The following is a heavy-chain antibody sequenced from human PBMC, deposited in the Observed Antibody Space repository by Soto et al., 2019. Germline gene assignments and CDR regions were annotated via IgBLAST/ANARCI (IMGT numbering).Heavy chain of an antibody. CDR2: ISGHNGNT. D-gene: IGHD2-2*01. Sequence: QVQLVQSAAEVKKPGASVKVSCKASGYSFTSYGISWVRQAPGQGPEWMGWISGHNGNTNHPQSLQGRVTMTTDTSRNTAYMELRSLRSDDTAVYYCAKSFCSSSSCFFLWVDPWGPGTLVTVSS. CDR1: GYSFTSYG. J-gene: IGHJ5*02. V-gene: IGHV1-18*04. CDR3: AKSFCSSSSCFFLWVDP.